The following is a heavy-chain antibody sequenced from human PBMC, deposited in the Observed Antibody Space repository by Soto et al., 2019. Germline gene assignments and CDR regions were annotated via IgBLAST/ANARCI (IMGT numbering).Heavy chain of an antibody. CDR2: FYWDDDK. D-gene: IGHD3-10*01. Sequence: QITLKESGPTLVKPTQTLTLTCTFSGFSLSSGGVGVGWIRQSPGEALEWLAVFYWDDDKRYRPSLKSRLTIAKDTSKDQVVLTMTNMHPVDTGTYYCAMDATMGSYYYTFDVWGQGTTVTVSS. V-gene: IGHV2-5*02. CDR3: AMDATMGSYYYTFDV. J-gene: IGHJ6*02. CDR1: GFSLSSGGVG.